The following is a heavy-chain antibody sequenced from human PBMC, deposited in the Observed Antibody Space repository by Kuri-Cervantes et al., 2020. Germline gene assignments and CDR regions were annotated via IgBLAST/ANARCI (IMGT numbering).Heavy chain of an antibody. J-gene: IGHJ4*02. CDR3: ARAAYSGYDLGAGY. CDR1: GFTFSSYG. D-gene: IGHD5-12*01. Sequence: GGSLRLSCAASGFTFSSYGMHWVRQAPGKGLEWVAVIWYDGSNKYYADSVKGRFTISRDNSKNTLYLQVNSLRAEDTAVYYCARAAYSGYDLGAGYWGQGTLVTVSS. V-gene: IGHV3-33*01. CDR2: IWYDGSNK.